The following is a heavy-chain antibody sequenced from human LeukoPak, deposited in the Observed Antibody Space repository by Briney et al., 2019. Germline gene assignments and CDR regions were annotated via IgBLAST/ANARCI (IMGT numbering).Heavy chain of an antibody. CDR1: GFTFSSYW. CDR2: IKQDGSEK. Sequence: GGSLRLSCAASGFTFSSYWMSWVRQAPGKGLEWVANIKQDGSEKYYVDSVKGRFTISRDNSKNTLYLQMNSLRAEDTAVYYCAKDYDSYYYDSSGYFDYWGQGTLVTVSS. D-gene: IGHD3-22*01. CDR3: AKDYDSYYYDSSGYFDY. J-gene: IGHJ4*02. V-gene: IGHV3-7*01.